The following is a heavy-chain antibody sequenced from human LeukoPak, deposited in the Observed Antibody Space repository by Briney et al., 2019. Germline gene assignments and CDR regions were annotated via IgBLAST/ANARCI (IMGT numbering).Heavy chain of an antibody. CDR1: GFIVNTTY. V-gene: IGHV3-66*01. J-gene: IGHJ4*02. Sequence: GGSLRLSCVASGFIVNTTYMTWVRQAPGKGLEWASVIYSGGTTYYADSVKGRFIISRDNSRNTLYLQMSSLRAQDTAVYYCAKGGSYCSGPRCYLHGYFDYWGQGTRVTVSS. CDR3: AKGGSYCSGPRCYLHGYFDY. CDR2: IYSGGTT. D-gene: IGHD2-2*01.